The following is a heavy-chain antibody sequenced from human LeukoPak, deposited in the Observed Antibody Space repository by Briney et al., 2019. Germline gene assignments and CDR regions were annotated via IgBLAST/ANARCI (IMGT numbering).Heavy chain of an antibody. Sequence: ASVKVSCKASGHTFTSNFMHWVRQAPGQGLEWMAVLNPSDGDTTYAQKFQGRITMTRDTSTGTVYMELNSLPSEDTAVYYCAGETNAFDYWGQGTLVTVSS. J-gene: IGHJ4*02. CDR1: GHTFTSNF. V-gene: IGHV1-46*03. CDR2: LNPSDGDT. CDR3: AGETNAFDY.